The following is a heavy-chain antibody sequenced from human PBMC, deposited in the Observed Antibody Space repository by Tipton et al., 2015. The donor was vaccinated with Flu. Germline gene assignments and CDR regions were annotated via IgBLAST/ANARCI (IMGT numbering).Heavy chain of an antibody. Sequence: TLSLTCTVSGGSISSSRYYWGWIRQPPGKGLEWIGCIYHSGTAYYNPSLKSRVTISVDTSKNRISLKLSSVTAADTAVYYCARYPESNYRWFGPWGQGALVTVSS. CDR1: GGSISSSRYY. CDR3: ARYPESNYRWFGP. CDR2: IYHSGTA. J-gene: IGHJ5*02. V-gene: IGHV4-39*07. D-gene: IGHD4-11*01.